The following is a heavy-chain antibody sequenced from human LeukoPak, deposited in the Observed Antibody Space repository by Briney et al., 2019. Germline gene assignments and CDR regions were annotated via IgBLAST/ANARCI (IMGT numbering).Heavy chain of an antibody. V-gene: IGHV3-53*01. Sequence: AGGSLRLSCAASGFTVSSNYMTWVRQAPGKGLEWVSVIYRGGSIYYADSVKGRFTISRDNSKNTLYLQMNSLRAEDTALYYCAREGEGSSGWYGEGALDIWGQGTMVTVSS. CDR2: IYRGGSI. CDR3: AREGEGSSGWYGEGALDI. J-gene: IGHJ3*02. D-gene: IGHD6-19*01. CDR1: GFTVSSNY.